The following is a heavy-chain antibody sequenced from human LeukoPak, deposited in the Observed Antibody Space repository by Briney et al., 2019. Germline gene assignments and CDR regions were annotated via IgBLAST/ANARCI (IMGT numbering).Heavy chain of an antibody. CDR1: GGSISSSSYY. CDR3: ARDHYYYDSSGISLFDY. J-gene: IGHJ4*02. D-gene: IGHD3-22*01. CDR2: IYHSGST. Sequence: SETLSLTCTVSGGSISSSSYYWGWIRQPPGEGLEWIGSIYHSGSTYYNPSLKSRVTISVDTSKNQFSLKLSSVTAADTAVYYCARDHYYYDSSGISLFDYWGQGTLVTVSS. V-gene: IGHV4-39*07.